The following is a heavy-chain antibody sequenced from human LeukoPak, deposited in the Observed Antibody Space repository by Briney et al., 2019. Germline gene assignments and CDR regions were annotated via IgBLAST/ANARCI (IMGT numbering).Heavy chain of an antibody. CDR1: GFTFSSYW. J-gene: IGHJ4*02. Sequence: PGGSLRLSCAASGFTFSSYWMSWVRQAPGKGLEWVANIKQDGSEKYYVDSVKGRFTISRGNAKNSLYLQMNSLRAEDTAVYYCARAGLLFYFDYWGQGALVTVSS. CDR3: ARAGLLFYFDY. D-gene: IGHD2/OR15-2a*01. V-gene: IGHV3-7*01. CDR2: IKQDGSEK.